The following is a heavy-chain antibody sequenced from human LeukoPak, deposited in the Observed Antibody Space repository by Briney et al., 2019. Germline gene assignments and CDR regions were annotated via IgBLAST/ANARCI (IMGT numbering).Heavy chain of an antibody. CDR2: IYYSGTT. D-gene: IGHD3-10*01. CDR1: GGTISSPNHD. J-gene: IGHJ5*02. Sequence: PSETLSLTCSVSGGTISSPNHDWAWIRQPPGQGLEWIGSIYYSGTTYYNWSLKSRVTLSVDTSQNQFSLKLSSVTAADTAIYFCARSLGANTWVGNWFDPWGQGT. V-gene: IGHV4-39*01. CDR3: ARSLGANTWVGNWFDP.